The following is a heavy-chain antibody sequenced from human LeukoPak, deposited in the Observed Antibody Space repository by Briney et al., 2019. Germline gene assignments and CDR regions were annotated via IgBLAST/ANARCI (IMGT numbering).Heavy chain of an antibody. V-gene: IGHV3-33*06. CDR1: GFTFSTYV. Sequence: GGSLRLSCAGSGFTFSTYVMQWVRQAPGKGLEWVARISHDEMHKSYADSVKGRVTISRDNSKNTLFLEMHSLRAEDTAVYYCANHDYSNFHDYWGQGTLVTVSS. D-gene: IGHD4-11*01. CDR2: ISHDEMHK. CDR3: ANHDYSNFHDY. J-gene: IGHJ4*02.